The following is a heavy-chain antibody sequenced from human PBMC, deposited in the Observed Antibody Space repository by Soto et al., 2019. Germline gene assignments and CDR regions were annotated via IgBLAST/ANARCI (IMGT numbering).Heavy chain of an antibody. CDR1: GFSLSTSAEG. J-gene: IGHJ4*02. V-gene: IGHV2-5*02. CDR3: AHRFTAISLGHFDY. CDR2: IYWDNDK. Sequence: QITLKESGPTLVKPTQTLTLTCTFSGFSLSTSAEGVGWIRQPPGKALEWLALIYWDNDKLYSPSLKNRLTITKDTSKNQVVLTMTNMDPEDTATYYCAHRFTAISLGHFDYWGQGNLVTVSS. D-gene: IGHD3-16*01.